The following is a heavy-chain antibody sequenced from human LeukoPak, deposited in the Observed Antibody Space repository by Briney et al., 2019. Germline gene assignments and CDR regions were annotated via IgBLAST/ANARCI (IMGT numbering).Heavy chain of an antibody. D-gene: IGHD4-17*01. CDR1: GFTFSSYA. J-gene: IGHJ4*02. CDR3: ARDLGDNGDYILDY. Sequence: GGPLRLSCAASGFTFSSYAMSWVRQAPGKGLEWVSAISGSGGSTYYADSVKGRFTISRDNAKNSLYLQMNSLRAEDTAVYYCARDLGDNGDYILDYWGQGTLVTVSS. CDR2: ISGSGGST. V-gene: IGHV3-23*01.